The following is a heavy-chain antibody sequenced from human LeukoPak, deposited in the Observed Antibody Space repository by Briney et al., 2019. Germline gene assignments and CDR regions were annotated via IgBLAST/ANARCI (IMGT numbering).Heavy chain of an antibody. CDR2: IYYSGST. Sequence: KPSETPSLTCTVSGGSISSSSYYWGWIRQPPGKGLEWIGSIYYSGSTYYNPSLKSRVTISVDTSKNQFSLRLSSVTAADTAVYYCQSRYLEWLLEYWGQGTLVTVSS. CDR1: GGSISSSSYY. V-gene: IGHV4-39*05. J-gene: IGHJ4*02. D-gene: IGHD3-3*01. CDR3: QSRYLEWLLEY.